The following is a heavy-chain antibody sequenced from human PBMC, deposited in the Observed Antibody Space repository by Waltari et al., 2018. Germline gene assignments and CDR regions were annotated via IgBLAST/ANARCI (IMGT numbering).Heavy chain of an antibody. J-gene: IGHJ5*02. D-gene: IGHD2-2*01. CDR2: ISAYNGNT. CDR1: GYTFTRYG. Sequence: QVQLVQSGAEVKKPGASVKVSCKASGYTFTRYGISWVRQAPGQGREWMGWISAYNGNTNYAQKLQGRVTMTTDTSTSTAYMELRSLRSDDTAVYYCARLESSIVVVPAAMPWFDPWGQGTLVTVSS. V-gene: IGHV1-18*01. CDR3: ARLESSIVVVPAAMPWFDP.